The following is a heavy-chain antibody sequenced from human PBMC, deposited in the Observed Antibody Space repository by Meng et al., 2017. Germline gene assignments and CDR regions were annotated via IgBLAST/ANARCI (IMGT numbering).Heavy chain of an antibody. CDR1: GFTFSSYA. D-gene: IGHD4-17*01. CDR2: MSYDGSNK. V-gene: IGHV3-30*04. CDR3: ARGDYGDYG. J-gene: IGHJ4*02. Sequence: GESLKISCAASGFTFSSYAMHWVRQAPGKGLEWVAVMSYDGSNKYYADSVKGRFTISRDNSKNTLYLQMNSLRAEDTAVYYCARGDYGDYGWGQGTLVTVSS.